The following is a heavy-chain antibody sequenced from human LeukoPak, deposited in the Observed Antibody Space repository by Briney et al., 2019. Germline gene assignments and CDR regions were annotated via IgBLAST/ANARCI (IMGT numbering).Heavy chain of an antibody. V-gene: IGHV1-18*01. Sequence: ASVKVSFKSSGYTFTIYGISWVRQPPAQGLEWMGWISAYNGNKKYAQKLQGRVPMTTDTSTRTAYLELRRLRSDEPAVYYCARVRGFDGEDNDYWGQGSLVTVCS. J-gene: IGHJ4*02. CDR3: ARVRGFDGEDNDY. CDR2: ISAYNGNK. D-gene: IGHD4-17*01. CDR1: GYTFTIYG.